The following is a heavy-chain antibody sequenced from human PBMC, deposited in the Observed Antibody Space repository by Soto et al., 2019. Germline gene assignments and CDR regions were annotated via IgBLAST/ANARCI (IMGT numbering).Heavy chain of an antibody. CDR3: ARIDNYDILTAYFDY. CDR1: GGSISSGGYY. V-gene: IGHV4-31*03. D-gene: IGHD3-9*01. Sequence: PSETLSLTCTVSGGSISSGGYYWSWIRQHPGKGLEWIGYIYYSGSTYYNPSLKSRVTISVDTSKNQFSLKLSSVTAADTAVYYCARIDNYDILTAYFDYWGQGTLVTVSS. CDR2: IYYSGST. J-gene: IGHJ4*02.